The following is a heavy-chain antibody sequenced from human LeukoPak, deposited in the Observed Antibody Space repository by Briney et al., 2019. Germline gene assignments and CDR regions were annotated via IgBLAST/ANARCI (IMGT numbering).Heavy chain of an antibody. CDR2: MYYSGST. V-gene: IGHV4-30-4*01. D-gene: IGHD3-22*01. CDR3: ARPYYYDSRIDP. J-gene: IGHJ5*02. CDR1: GGSISSGDYF. Sequence: SETLSLTCTVSGGSISSGDYFWSWIHQPPGKGLEWIAYMYYSGSTYYNPSLKSRVTMSADTSKNQLSLRLSSVTAADTAVYYCARPYYYDSRIDPWGQGILVTVSS.